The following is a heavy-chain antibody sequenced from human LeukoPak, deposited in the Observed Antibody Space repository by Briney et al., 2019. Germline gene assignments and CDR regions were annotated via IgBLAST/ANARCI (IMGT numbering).Heavy chain of an antibody. CDR2: ISSSSSYI. J-gene: IGHJ4*02. D-gene: IGHD4-23*01. CDR1: GFTFSSYS. Sequence: PGGSLRLSCAASGFTFSSYSMNWVRQAPGKGLEWVSSISSSSSYIYYADSVKGRFTISRDNAKNSLYLQMNSLRAEDTAVYYCARESDYGGNSNGNFDYWGQGTLVTVSS. CDR3: ARESDYGGNSNGNFDY. V-gene: IGHV3-21*01.